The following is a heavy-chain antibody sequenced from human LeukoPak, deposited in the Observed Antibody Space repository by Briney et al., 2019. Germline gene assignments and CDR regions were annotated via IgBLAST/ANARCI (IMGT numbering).Heavy chain of an antibody. CDR1: GGSISNYY. V-gene: IGHV4-59*01. D-gene: IGHD1-26*01. CDR3: ARRGANSGSYSHFDL. J-gene: IGHJ2*01. Sequence: SQTLSLTCTVSGGSISNYYGNWIRQPPGKGLEWIGNIYYSGSTNYNPSLKSRVTISVDTSKNQFSLKLSSLTAADTAVYYCARRGANSGSYSHFDLWGRGTLVTVSS. CDR2: IYYSGST.